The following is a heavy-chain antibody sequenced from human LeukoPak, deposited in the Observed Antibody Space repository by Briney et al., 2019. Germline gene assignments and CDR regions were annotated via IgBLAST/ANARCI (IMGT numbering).Heavy chain of an antibody. CDR2: IYYSGST. CDR1: GGSISSYY. CDR3: ARHPPPYYYDSSGCWFDP. Sequence: SETLSLTCTVSGGSISSYYWSWIRQPPGKGLEWIGYIYYSGSTNYNPSLKSRVTISVDTSKNQFSLKLSSVTAADTAVYYCARHPPPYYYDSSGCWFDPWGQGTLVTVSS. V-gene: IGHV4-59*08. D-gene: IGHD3-22*01. J-gene: IGHJ5*02.